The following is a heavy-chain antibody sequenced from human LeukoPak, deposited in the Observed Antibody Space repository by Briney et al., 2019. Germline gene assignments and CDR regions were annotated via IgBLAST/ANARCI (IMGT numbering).Heavy chain of an antibody. CDR2: ISYDGSNK. J-gene: IGHJ4*02. D-gene: IGHD6-6*01. V-gene: IGHV3-30-3*01. Sequence: GRSLRLSCAASGLTFSSYAMHWVRQAPGKGLEWVAVISYDGSNKYYADSVKGRFTISRDNSKNTLYLQMNSLRAEDTAVYYCARDSGTEYSSSYYFDYWGQGTLVTVSS. CDR3: ARDSGTEYSSSYYFDY. CDR1: GLTFSSYA.